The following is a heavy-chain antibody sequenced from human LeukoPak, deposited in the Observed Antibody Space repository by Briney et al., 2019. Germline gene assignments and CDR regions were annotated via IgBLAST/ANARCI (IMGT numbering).Heavy chain of an antibody. V-gene: IGHV1-18*01. J-gene: IGHJ4*02. D-gene: IGHD3-22*01. CDR2: ISAYNGNT. CDR1: GYTFTSYG. CDR3: ARVMAYDSSGYRYYFDY. Sequence: GASVKVSCKASGYTFTSYGISWVRQALGQGLEWMGWISAYNGNTNYAQELQGRVTMTTDTSMSTAYMELRSLRSDDTAVYYCARVMAYDSSGYRYYFDYWGQGTLVTVSS.